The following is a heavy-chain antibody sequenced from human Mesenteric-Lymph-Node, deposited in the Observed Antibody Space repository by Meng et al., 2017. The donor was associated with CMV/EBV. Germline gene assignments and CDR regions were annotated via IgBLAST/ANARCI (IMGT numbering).Heavy chain of an antibody. D-gene: IGHD3-10*01. V-gene: IGHV4-59*12. CDR2: IYYSGST. CDR1: GGSITTYY. CDR3: ARARFGELLWDY. J-gene: IGHJ4*02. Sequence: SETLSLTCTVSGGSITTYYWSWIRQSPGKGLEWIAYIYYSGSTNYNPSLKSRVTISVDTSKNQFSLKLSSVTAADTAVYYCARARFGELLWDYWGQGTLVTVSS.